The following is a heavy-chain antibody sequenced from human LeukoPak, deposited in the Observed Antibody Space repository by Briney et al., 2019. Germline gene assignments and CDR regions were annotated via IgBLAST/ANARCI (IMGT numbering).Heavy chain of an antibody. CDR1: GYSFTGYG. Sequence: ASVKVSCKASGYSFTGYGIGWMRQAPGQGPEWMGWICAYNGNTKYAQKFQGRVTMTTDTSTSTAYMELRSLRSDDTAVYYCARGIGSYGDSGLPFAYWGQGTLVTVSS. J-gene: IGHJ4*02. V-gene: IGHV1-18*01. CDR3: ARGIGSYGDSGLPFAY. CDR2: ICAYNGNT. D-gene: IGHD4-17*01.